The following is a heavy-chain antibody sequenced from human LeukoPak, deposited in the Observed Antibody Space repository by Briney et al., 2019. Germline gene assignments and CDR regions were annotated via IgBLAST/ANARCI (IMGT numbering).Heavy chain of an antibody. V-gene: IGHV3-33*01. CDR1: GFTFSSYG. CDR2: IWYDGTNK. Sequence: PGGSLRLSCAASGFTFSSYGMHWVRQAPGKGLEWVAVIWYDGTNKYYADSVKGRFTISRDNSRNTLFLQMNSLRAEDTAVYYCARAAYDSSGYPTLWGQGTLVTVSS. CDR3: ARAAYDSSGYPTL. D-gene: IGHD3-22*01. J-gene: IGHJ4*02.